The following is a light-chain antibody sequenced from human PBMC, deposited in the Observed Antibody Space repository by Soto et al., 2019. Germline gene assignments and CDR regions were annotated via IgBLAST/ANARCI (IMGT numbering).Light chain of an antibody. CDR3: MQGTHWPRT. J-gene: IGKJ1*01. CDR1: QSLVHSDGNTY. CDR2: RVS. V-gene: IGKV2-30*02. Sequence: DVVMTQTPLSLSVAPGQPASISCKSIQSLVHSDGNTYLNWFHQRPGQSPRRLLYRVSNRDSGVPDRISGSGSGTYFTLYISRVAAEDVGVYYCMQGTHWPRTFGQGTKVDIK.